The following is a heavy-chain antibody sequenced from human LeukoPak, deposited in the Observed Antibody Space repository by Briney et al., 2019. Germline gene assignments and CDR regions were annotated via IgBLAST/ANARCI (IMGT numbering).Heavy chain of an antibody. Sequence: ASVKVSCKASGYTFTSYAMHWVRQAPGQRLEWMGWINAGNGNTKYSQKFQGRVTITRDTSASTAYMELSSLRSEDTAVYYCARGGEYCSSTSCPPGDYWGQGTLVTVSS. J-gene: IGHJ4*02. D-gene: IGHD2-2*01. CDR3: ARGGEYCSSTSCPPGDY. CDR2: INAGNGNT. V-gene: IGHV1-3*01. CDR1: GYTFTSYA.